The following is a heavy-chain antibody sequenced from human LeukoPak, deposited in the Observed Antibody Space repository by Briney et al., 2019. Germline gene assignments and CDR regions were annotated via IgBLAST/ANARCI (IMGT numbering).Heavy chain of an antibody. Sequence: GGSLRLSCADSGFTFSSYWMHWVRHAPGKGLVWVSRINSDGSSTSYADSVKGRFTISRDNAKNTLYLQMNSLRAEDTAVYYCARVPIGLLWFGELYFDYWGQGTLVTVSS. J-gene: IGHJ4*02. CDR3: ARVPIGLLWFGELYFDY. CDR2: INSDGSST. CDR1: GFTFSSYW. D-gene: IGHD3-10*01. V-gene: IGHV3-74*01.